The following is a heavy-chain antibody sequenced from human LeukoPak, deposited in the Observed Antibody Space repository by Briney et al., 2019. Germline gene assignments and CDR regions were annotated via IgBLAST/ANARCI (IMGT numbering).Heavy chain of an antibody. J-gene: IGHJ3*02. CDR3: ARGGYSYALDAFDI. Sequence: GGSLRLSCAASGFTFSIYSMNWVRQAPGKGLEWVSSISSSSSYIYYADSVKGRFTISRDNAKNSLYLQMNSLRAEDTAVYYCARGGYSYALDAFDIWGQGTMVTVSS. CDR1: GFTFSIYS. V-gene: IGHV3-21*01. CDR2: ISSSSSYI. D-gene: IGHD5-18*01.